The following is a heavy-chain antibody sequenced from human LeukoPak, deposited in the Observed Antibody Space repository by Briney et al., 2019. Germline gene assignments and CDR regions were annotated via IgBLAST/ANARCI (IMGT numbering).Heavy chain of an antibody. CDR2: ISAYNGNT. D-gene: IGHD3-22*01. CDR1: GYTFTSYG. J-gene: IGHJ4*02. Sequence: ASVKVSCKASGYTFTSYGISWVRQAPGQGLEWMGWISAYNGNTNYAQKLQGRVTMTTDTSTSTAYTELRSLRSDDTAVYYCARGHRKYYYDSSGYYYPHFDYWGQGTLVTVSS. CDR3: ARGHRKYYYDSSGYYYPHFDY. V-gene: IGHV1-18*01.